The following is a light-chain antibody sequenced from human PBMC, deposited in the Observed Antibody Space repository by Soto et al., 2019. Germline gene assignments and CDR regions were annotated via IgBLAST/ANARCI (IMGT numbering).Light chain of an antibody. CDR2: GAS. J-gene: IGKJ1*01. Sequence: EIVLTQSPGTLSLSPGERATLSCRASQSVSSSYLAWYQQKPGQAPRLLIYGASSRATGIPERFSGSGSGTDFTLTISRLEPEDLAVYYCQQYNSSPWTFGQGNKVEIK. V-gene: IGKV3-20*01. CDR1: QSVSSSY. CDR3: QQYNSSPWT.